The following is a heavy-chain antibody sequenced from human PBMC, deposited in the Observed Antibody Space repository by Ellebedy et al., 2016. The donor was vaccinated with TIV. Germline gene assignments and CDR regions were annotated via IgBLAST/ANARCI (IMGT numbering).Heavy chain of an antibody. CDR2: ISSRSTTI. CDR3: TRNLNDSPVGAMDV. D-gene: IGHD1-1*01. V-gene: IGHV3-48*02. CDR1: GTTLSTYS. Sequence: GESLKISCAASGTTLSTYSMNWLRQAPGKGLEWVSYISSRSTTIYYADSVKGRLTIPRDNAKNSLYLQLNSLRDDDTALNYCTRNLNDSPVGAMDVWGQGTTVTVSS. J-gene: IGHJ6*02.